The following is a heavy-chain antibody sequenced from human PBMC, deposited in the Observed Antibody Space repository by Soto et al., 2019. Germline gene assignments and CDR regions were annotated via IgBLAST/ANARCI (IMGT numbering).Heavy chain of an antibody. CDR1: GFTFRSNG. CDR3: ATDLSQQLIVGNWFEP. D-gene: IGHD1-26*01. CDR2: ISDDGSIK. J-gene: IGHJ5*02. Sequence: QVQLVESGGGVVQPGRSLRLSCAASGFTFRSNGMHWVRQAPDKGLEWVAVISDDGSIKYYADSAKGRFTVSIDNSKNTLYLQMNRLRHEDTAMYCCATDLSQQLIVGNWFEPWGQGTLVSVSS. V-gene: IGHV3-30*03.